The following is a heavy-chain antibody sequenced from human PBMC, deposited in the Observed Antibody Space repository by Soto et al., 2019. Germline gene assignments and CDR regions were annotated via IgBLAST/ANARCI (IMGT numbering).Heavy chain of an antibody. CDR1: GFTFSSYS. J-gene: IGHJ3*02. V-gene: IGHV3-48*02. Sequence: PGGSLRLSCAASGFTFSSYSMNWVRQAPGTGLEWVSYISSSSSTIYYADSVKGRLTISRDNAKDSLSLQMNSLRDEDTAVYYCARPGVYCGGDGYYDAFDIWGQGTMVTVSS. CDR3: ARPGVYCGGDGYYDAFDI. CDR2: ISSSSSTI. D-gene: IGHD2-21*02.